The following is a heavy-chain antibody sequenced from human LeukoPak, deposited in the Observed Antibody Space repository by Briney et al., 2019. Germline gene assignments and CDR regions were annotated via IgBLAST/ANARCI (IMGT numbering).Heavy chain of an antibody. CDR2: IYYSGST. CDR1: GGSVSSGSYY. CDR3: ARADDAFDI. J-gene: IGHJ3*02. V-gene: IGHV4-61*01. Sequence: SETLSLTCTVSGGSVSSGSYYWSWIRQPPGKGLEWIGDIYYSGSTNYNPSLKSRVTISVDTSKNQFSLKLSSVTAADTAVYYCARADDAFDIWGQGTMVTVSS.